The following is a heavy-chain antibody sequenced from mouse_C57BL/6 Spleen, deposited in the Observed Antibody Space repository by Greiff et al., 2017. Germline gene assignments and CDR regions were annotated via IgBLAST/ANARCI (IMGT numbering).Heavy chain of an antibody. CDR3: ARRTTVPLYAMDY. CDR2: INPNNGGT. J-gene: IGHJ4*01. D-gene: IGHD1-1*01. Sequence: EVQLQQSGPELVKPGASVKISCKASGYTFTDYYMNWVKQSHGKSLEWIGDINPNNGGTSYNQKFKGKATLTVDKSSSTAYMELRSLTSEDSAVYYCARRTTVPLYAMDYWGQGASVTVSS. V-gene: IGHV1-26*01. CDR1: GYTFTDYY.